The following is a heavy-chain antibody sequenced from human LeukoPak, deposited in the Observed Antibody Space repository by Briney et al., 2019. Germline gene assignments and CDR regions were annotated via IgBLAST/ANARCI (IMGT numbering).Heavy chain of an antibody. CDR1: GFTFSSYA. CDR2: ISYDGSNE. CDR3: ASGGDTDSRYFKY. Sequence: GRSLRLSCAASGFTFSSYAMHWVRQAPGKGLEWVTVISYDGSNEYYADSVKGRITISRDNSKDALYLQMNSLRAEDTAVYYCASGGDTDSRYFKYWGQGTLVTVSS. D-gene: IGHD3-22*01. J-gene: IGHJ1*01. V-gene: IGHV3-30-3*01.